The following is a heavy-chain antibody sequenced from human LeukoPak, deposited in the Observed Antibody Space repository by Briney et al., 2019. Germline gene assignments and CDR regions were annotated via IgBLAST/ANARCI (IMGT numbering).Heavy chain of an antibody. V-gene: IGHV4-39*07. CDR2: IYYSGST. D-gene: IGHD3-3*01. J-gene: IGHJ4*02. Sequence: SETLSLTCTVSGGSISSSSYYWGWIGQPPGKGLEWIGSIYYSGSTYYNPSLKSRVTISVDTSKNQFSLKLSSVTAADTAVYYCARDTIFGVVIHPHYFDYWGQGTLVTVSS. CDR3: ARDTIFGVVIHPHYFDY. CDR1: GGSISSSSYY.